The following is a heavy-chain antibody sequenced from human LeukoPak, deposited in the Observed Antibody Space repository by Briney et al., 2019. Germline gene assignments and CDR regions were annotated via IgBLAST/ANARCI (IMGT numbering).Heavy chain of an antibody. CDR1: GGSFSGYY. CDR3: ARRGYCSGGSCYHNWFDP. V-gene: IGHV4-34*01. Sequence: PSETLSLNCAVYGGSFSGYYWSWIRQPPGKGLEWIGEINHSGSTNYNPSLKSRVTISVDTSKNQFSLKLSSVTAADTAVYYCARRGYCSGGSCYHNWFDPWGRGTLVTVSS. CDR2: INHSGST. D-gene: IGHD2-15*01. J-gene: IGHJ5*02.